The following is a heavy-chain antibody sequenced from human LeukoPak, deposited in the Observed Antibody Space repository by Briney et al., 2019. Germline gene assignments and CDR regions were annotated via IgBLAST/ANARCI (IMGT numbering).Heavy chain of an antibody. CDR2: IYTSGST. J-gene: IGHJ5*02. Sequence: PSQTLSLTCAVSGGSISSGGYYWSWIRQPAGKGLEWIGRIYTSGSTNYNPSLKSRVTMSVDTSKNQFPLKLSSVTAADTAVYYCARARHNWFDPWGQGTLVTVSS. CDR3: ARARHNWFDP. CDR1: GGSISSGGYY. V-gene: IGHV4-61*02.